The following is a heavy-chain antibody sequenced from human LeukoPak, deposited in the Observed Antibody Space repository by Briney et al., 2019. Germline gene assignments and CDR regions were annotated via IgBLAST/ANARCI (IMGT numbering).Heavy chain of an antibody. V-gene: IGHV4-38-2*01. CDR1: GFPFSRND. CDR3: ARGGGQLVLDAFDI. CDR2: IYHSGST. Sequence: GSLRLSCAASGFPFSRNDMSWVRQAPGKGLEWIGSIYHSGSTYYNPSLKSRVTTSVDTSKNQFSLKLSSVTAADTAVYYCARGGGQLVLDAFDIWGQGTMVTVSS. J-gene: IGHJ3*02. D-gene: IGHD6-6*01.